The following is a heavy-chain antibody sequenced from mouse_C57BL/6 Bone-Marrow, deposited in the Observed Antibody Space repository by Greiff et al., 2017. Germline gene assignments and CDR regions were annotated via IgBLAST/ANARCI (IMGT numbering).Heavy chain of an antibody. CDR3: AREKSLHYYGSSYNYAMDY. J-gene: IGHJ4*01. V-gene: IGHV1-50*01. Sequence: QVQLQQPGAELVKPGASVKLSCKASGYTFTSYWMQWVKQRPGQGLEWIGEIDPSDSYTNYNQKFKGKATLTVDTSSSTAYMQLSSLTSEDSAVYYCAREKSLHYYGSSYNYAMDYWGQGTSVTVSS. D-gene: IGHD1-1*01. CDR2: IDPSDSYT. CDR1: GYTFTSYW.